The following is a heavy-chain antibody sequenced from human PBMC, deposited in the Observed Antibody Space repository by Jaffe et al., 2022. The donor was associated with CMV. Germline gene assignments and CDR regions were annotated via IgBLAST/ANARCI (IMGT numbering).Heavy chain of an antibody. J-gene: IGHJ3*02. CDR2: IKQDGSEK. D-gene: IGHD3-22*01. CDR3: ARDLKGPYDSSGLGI. Sequence: EVQLVESGGGLVQPGGSLRLSCAASGFTFSSYWMSWVRQAPGKGLEWVANIKQDGSEKYYVDSVKGRFTISRDNAKNSLYLQMNSLRAEDTAVYYCARDLKGPYDSSGLGIWGQGTMVTVSS. V-gene: IGHV3-7*03. CDR1: GFTFSSYW.